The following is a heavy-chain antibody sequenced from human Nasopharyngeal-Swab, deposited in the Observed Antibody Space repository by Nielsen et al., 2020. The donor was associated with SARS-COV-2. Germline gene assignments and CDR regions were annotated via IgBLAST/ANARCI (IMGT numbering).Heavy chain of an antibody. V-gene: IGHV2-5*01. J-gene: IGHJ6*02. Sequence: SGPTLVKPTQTLTLTCTFSGFSLSTSGVGVGWIRQPPGKALEWLALIYWNDDKRYSPSLKSRLTITKDTSKNQVVLTMTNMDPVDTATYYCAHTPQAGDYYYYYGMDVWGQGTTVTVSS. D-gene: IGHD6-13*01. CDR3: AHTPQAGDYYYYYGMDV. CDR1: GFSLSTSGVG. CDR2: IYWNDDK.